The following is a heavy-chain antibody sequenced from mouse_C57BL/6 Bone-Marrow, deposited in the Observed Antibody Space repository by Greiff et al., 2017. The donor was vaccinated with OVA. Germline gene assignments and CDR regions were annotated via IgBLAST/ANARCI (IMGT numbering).Heavy chain of an antibody. V-gene: IGHV1-42*01. J-gene: IGHJ3*01. CDR2: INPSTGGT. Sequence: VQLQQSGPELVKPGASVKISCKASGYSFTGYYMNWVKQSPEKSLEWIGEINPSTGGTTYNQKFKAKATLTVDKSSSTAYMQLKSLTSEDAAVYYCARRENYGYDEGGFAYWGQGTLVTVSA. CDR3: ARRENYGYDEGGFAY. D-gene: IGHD2-2*01. CDR1: GYSFTGYY.